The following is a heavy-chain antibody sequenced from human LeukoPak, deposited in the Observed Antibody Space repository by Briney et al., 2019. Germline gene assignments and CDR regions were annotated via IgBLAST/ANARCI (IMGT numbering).Heavy chain of an antibody. J-gene: IGHJ6*02. CDR3: AREKGGTIYYYYGMDV. Sequence: ASVKVSCKASGYTFTNYGISWVRQAPGQGLEWMGWISAYNGNTNYAQKFRGRVTMTTDTSTSTAYMELRSLRSDDTAVYYCAREKGGTIYYYYGMDVWGQGTTVTVSS. D-gene: IGHD1-14*01. V-gene: IGHV1-18*01. CDR2: ISAYNGNT. CDR1: GYTFTNYG.